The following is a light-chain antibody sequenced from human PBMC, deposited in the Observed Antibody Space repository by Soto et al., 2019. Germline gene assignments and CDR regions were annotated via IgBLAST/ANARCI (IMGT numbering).Light chain of an antibody. CDR2: KAS. J-gene: IGKJ3*01. Sequence: DIQMTQSPSTLSASEGDRVTMTCRASQSVNKWLAWYQQKPGKAPKLLIYKASTLQSGVPSRFSGSGSGTEFTHTISSLQPDDLGTYYCQQFSSYQFTFGPGTKVEI. CDR3: QQFSSYQFT. CDR1: QSVNKW. V-gene: IGKV1-5*03.